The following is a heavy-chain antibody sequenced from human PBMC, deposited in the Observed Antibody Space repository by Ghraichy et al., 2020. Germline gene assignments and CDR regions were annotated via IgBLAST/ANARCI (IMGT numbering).Heavy chain of an antibody. CDR3: ARHPLSHIVVVTAISSYFDY. J-gene: IGHJ4*02. CDR2: IYYSGST. V-gene: IGHV4-39*01. Sequence: SETLSLTCTVSGGSISSSSYYWGWIRQPPGKGLEWIGSIYYSGSTYYNPSLKSRVTISVDTSKSQFSLKLSSVTAADTAVYYCARHPLSHIVVVTAISSYFDYWGQGTLVTVSS. CDR1: GGSISSSSYY. D-gene: IGHD2-21*02.